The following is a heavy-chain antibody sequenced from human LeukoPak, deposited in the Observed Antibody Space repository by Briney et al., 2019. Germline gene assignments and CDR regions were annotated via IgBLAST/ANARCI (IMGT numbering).Heavy chain of an antibody. V-gene: IGHV1-18*01. D-gene: IGHD5-12*01. CDR1: GYTFTSYG. J-gene: IGHJ4*02. CDR2: ISAYNCNT. CDR3: ARDGPVASIRIFDY. Sequence: SVKVSCKASGYTFTSYGISWVRQAPGQGLEWMGWISAYNCNTNYAQMLQGRVTMTTDTSKSTAYMELRSLRSDDTAVYYCARDGPVASIRIFDYWGQGTLVTVSS.